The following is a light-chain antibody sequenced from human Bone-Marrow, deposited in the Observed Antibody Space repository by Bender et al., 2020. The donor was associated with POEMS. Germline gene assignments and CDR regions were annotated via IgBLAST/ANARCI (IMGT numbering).Light chain of an antibody. CDR2: EVT. CDR1: SSDVGAYNL. CDR3: CSYAGSSTYVV. Sequence: QSALTQPPSASGSPGQSVTISCTGTSSDVGAYNLVSWYQQHPGKAPQLIIYEVTKRPSGVPDRFSGSKSGNTASLTISGLQTEDEAEYYCCSYAGSSTYVVFGGGTKLTVL. J-gene: IGLJ2*01. V-gene: IGLV2-8*01.